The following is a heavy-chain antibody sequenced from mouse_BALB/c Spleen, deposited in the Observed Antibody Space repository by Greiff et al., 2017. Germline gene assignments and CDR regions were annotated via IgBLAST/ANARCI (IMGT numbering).Heavy chain of an antibody. D-gene: IGHD2-3*01. CDR2: INSNGGST. V-gene: IGHV5-6-3*01. CDR3: ARVGGYSWFAY. J-gene: IGHJ3*01. Sequence: EVKLMESGGGLVQPGGSLKLSCAASGFTFSSYGMSWVRQTPDKRLELVATINSNGGSTYYPDSVKGRFTISRDNAKHTLYLQMSSLKSEDTAMYYCARVGGYSWFAYWGQGTLVTVSA. CDR1: GFTFSSYG.